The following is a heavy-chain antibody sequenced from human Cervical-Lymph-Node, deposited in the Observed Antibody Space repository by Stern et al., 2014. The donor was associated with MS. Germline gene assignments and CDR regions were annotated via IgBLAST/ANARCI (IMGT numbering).Heavy chain of an antibody. CDR3: AREGAGYGELFYYYYAMDV. D-gene: IGHD3-10*01. Sequence: QVQLVQSGPEVKKPGSSVKVSCKASGGTFSIYAISWVRQAPGQGLEWMGRILPLLGRPNYAQKFQDRVTITADKSTNTAYMELTSLRSEDTAIYYCAREGAGYGELFYYYYAMDVWGQGTTVTVSS. CDR1: GGTFSIYA. V-gene: IGHV1-69*09. J-gene: IGHJ6*02. CDR2: ILPLLGRP.